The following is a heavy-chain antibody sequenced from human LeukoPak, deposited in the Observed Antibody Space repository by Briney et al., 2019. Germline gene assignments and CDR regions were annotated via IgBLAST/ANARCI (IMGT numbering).Heavy chain of an antibody. V-gene: IGHV4-59*08. CDR2: AYYSAIT. D-gene: IGHD2-2*01. J-gene: IGHJ4*02. CDR1: GVSITTYY. CDR3: ARSDGIRGKYLLDY. Sequence: SETLSLTCTVSGVSITTYYWTWSRQPPGKGLEWMAYAYYSAITNYNPSLRNRVTISLDTSKNQFSLKLTSVTAADTALYYCARSDGIRGKYLLDYWGQGSLVTVSS.